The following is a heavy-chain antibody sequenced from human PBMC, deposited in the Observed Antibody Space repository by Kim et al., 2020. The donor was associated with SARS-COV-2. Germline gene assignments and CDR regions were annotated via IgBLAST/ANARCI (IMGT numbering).Heavy chain of an antibody. J-gene: IGHJ6*03. CDR1: GYTFTSFY. Sequence: ASVKVSCTASGYTFTSFYMHLVRHAPGQGLDWMGIVNPSGGGTDYAQKFHVRVTLTRDTSTSTVYMELRGLRSEDTAGYYCARQLRDYYMDVWGKGTAATVSS. D-gene: IGHD2-2*01. CDR3: ARQLRDYYMDV. CDR2: VNPSGGGT. V-gene: IGHV1-46*01.